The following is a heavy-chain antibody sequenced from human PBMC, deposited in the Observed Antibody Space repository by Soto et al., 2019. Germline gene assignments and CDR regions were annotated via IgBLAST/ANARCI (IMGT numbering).Heavy chain of an antibody. CDR2: LSHHGTNK. D-gene: IGHD2-2*01. Sequence: GGSLRLSCAASGFTFDTYGMHWVRQAPGEGLEWVAALSHHGTNKYYAGSVKGRFTISRDNSKNTLYLEMDSLRPDDTALYYCAKEGRHLCTSCSRCYGLDVWVQGTPASVA. J-gene: IGHJ6*02. CDR3: AKEGRHLCTSCSRCYGLDV. CDR1: GFTFDTYG. V-gene: IGHV3-30*18.